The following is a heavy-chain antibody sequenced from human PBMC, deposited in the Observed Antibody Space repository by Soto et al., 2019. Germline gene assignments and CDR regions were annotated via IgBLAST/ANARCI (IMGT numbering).Heavy chain of an antibody. J-gene: IGHJ4*02. D-gene: IGHD6-13*01. CDR2: TSYDGSNK. CDR1: GFAFGGYG. Sequence: QVQLVESGGGVVRPGKSLTLSCTGSGFAFGGYGIHWVRQTPGKGLEWLAMTSYDGSNKYLADSVKGRFSVSRDMSRSTVFLQMANLGLEDTAFYYCVRGGYVLDYWGRGTLVTVSS. CDR3: VRGGYVLDY. V-gene: IGHV3-30*03.